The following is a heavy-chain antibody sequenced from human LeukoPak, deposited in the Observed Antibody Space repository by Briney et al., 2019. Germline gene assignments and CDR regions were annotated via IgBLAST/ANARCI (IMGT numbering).Heavy chain of an antibody. Sequence: PGGSLRLSCAASGFTFGDYWMNWVRQAPGKGLEWVANIKQDGSEKYYVDSVKGRFTLSRDNAENSLYLQMNSLRAEDTAVYFCAREISAAGGGSDYWGQGTLVTVSS. CDR1: GFTFGDYW. V-gene: IGHV3-7*01. CDR2: IKQDGSEK. CDR3: AREISAAGGGSDY. D-gene: IGHD6-13*01. J-gene: IGHJ4*02.